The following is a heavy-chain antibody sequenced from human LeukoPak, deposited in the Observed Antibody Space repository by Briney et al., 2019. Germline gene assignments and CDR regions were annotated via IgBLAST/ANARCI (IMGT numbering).Heavy chain of an antibody. D-gene: IGHD4-17*01. V-gene: IGHV2-70*04. Sequence: SGPALVKPTQTLTLTCTFSGFSLSTSGMRVSWIRQPPGKALEWLARIDWDDDKFYSTSLKTRLTISKDTSKNQVVLTMTTMDPVDTATYYCARTNYGDYRNWFDPWGQGTLVTVSS. J-gene: IGHJ5*02. CDR2: IDWDDDK. CDR1: GFSLSTSGMR. CDR3: ARTNYGDYRNWFDP.